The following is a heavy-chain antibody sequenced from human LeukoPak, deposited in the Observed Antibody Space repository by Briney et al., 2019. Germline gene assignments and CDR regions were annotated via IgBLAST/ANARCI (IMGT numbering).Heavy chain of an antibody. V-gene: IGHV3-9*01. CDR2: ISWNSGSI. CDR3: AKDSGSYYSWFDP. D-gene: IGHD1-26*01. CDR1: GFTFDDYA. Sequence: GGSLRLSCAASGFTFDDYAMHWVGQAPGKGLEWVSGISWNSGSIGYADSVKGRFTISRDNAKNSLYLQMNSLRAEDTALYYCAKDSGSYYSWFDPWGQGTLVTVSS. J-gene: IGHJ5*02.